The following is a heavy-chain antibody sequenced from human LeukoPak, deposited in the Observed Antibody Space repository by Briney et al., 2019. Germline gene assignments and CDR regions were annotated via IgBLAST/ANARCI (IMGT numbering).Heavy chain of an antibody. D-gene: IGHD6-13*01. J-gene: IGHJ6*02. V-gene: IGHV1-8*01. CDR3: ARFRAAAGAYYYYYYGMDV. CDR2: MNPNTGNT. Sequence: PGASVKVSCKASGYTFTSFDINWVRQATRQGLEWMGWMNPNTGNTGYAQKFQGRVTMTRSTSISTAYMELSSLRSEDTAVYYCARFRAAAGAYYYYYYGMDVWGQGTTGTVSS. CDR1: GYTFTSFD.